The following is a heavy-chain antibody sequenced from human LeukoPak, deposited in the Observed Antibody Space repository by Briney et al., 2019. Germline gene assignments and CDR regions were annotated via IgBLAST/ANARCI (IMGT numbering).Heavy chain of an antibody. CDR1: GFTFSTSA. D-gene: IGHD3-9*01. J-gene: IGHJ4*02. CDR2: IDYDSSHI. V-gene: IGHV3-21*01. Sequence: KTGGSLRLSCAASGFTFSTSAMNWVRQVPGKGLEWVSSIDYDSSHIYYAASVRGRFTISRDNARDSVYLQMDSLRVEDAAVYYCTRDPLRYLRVGHYDYWGQGTLVAVSS. CDR3: TRDPLRYLRVGHYDY.